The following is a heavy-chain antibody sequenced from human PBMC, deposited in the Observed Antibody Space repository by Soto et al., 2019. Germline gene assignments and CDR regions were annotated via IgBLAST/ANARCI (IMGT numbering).Heavy chain of an antibody. CDR2: ISYDGSNK. J-gene: IGHJ3*02. CDR1: GFTFSSYA. V-gene: IGHV3-30-3*01. D-gene: IGHD6-19*01. CDR3: ARETGYSSARDAFDI. Sequence: PGGSLRLSCAASGFTFSSYAMHWVRQAPGKGLEWVAVISYDGSNKYYADSVKGRFTISRDNSKNTLYLQMNSLRAEDTAVCYCARETGYSSARDAFDIWGQGTMVTVPS.